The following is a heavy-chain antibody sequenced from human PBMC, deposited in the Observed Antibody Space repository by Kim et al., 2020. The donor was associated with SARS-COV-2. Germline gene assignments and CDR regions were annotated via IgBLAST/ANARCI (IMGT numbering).Heavy chain of an antibody. J-gene: IGHJ4*02. D-gene: IGHD6-19*01. CDR2: IYTSGST. CDR3: ARDNIAVAGGNFDY. CDR1: GGSISSYY. V-gene: IGHV4-4*07. Sequence: SETLSLTCTVSGGSISSYYWSWIRQPAGKGLEWIGRIYTSGSTNYNPSLKSRVTMSVDTSKNQFSLKLSSVTAADTAVYYCARDNIAVAGGNFDYWGQGTLVTVSS.